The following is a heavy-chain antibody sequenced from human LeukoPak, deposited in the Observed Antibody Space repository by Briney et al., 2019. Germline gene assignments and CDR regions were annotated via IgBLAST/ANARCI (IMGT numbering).Heavy chain of an antibody. CDR3: ARRNLGSIHAFDI. Sequence: GGSLRLSCAASGFTFSSYAMHWVRQAPGKGLEWVAVISYDGSNKYYADSVKGRFTISRDNSKNTLYLQMNSLRAEDTAVYYCARRNLGSIHAFDIWGQGTMVTVSS. D-gene: IGHD1-14*01. CDR1: GFTFSSYA. J-gene: IGHJ3*02. CDR2: ISYDGSNK. V-gene: IGHV3-30*04.